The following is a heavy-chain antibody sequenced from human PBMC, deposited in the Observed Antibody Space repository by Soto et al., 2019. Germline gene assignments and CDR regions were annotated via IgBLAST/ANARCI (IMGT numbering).Heavy chain of an antibody. Sequence: GGSLRLSCAASGFTFSSNAMSWVRQAPGKGLEWVSAISGSSSVTDSADSVKGRFIISRDNSNNILYLQLNSLRAEDTAIYYCAKQRKYRAYYYPMDVWGQGATVTVSS. J-gene: IGHJ6*02. D-gene: IGHD5-18*01. CDR3: AKQRKYRAYYYPMDV. CDR2: ISGSSSVT. V-gene: IGHV3-23*01. CDR1: GFTFSSNA.